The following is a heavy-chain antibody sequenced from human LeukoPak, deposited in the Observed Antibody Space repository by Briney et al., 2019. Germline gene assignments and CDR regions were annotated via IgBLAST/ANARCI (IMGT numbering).Heavy chain of an antibody. D-gene: IGHD3-22*01. V-gene: IGHV4-59*01. CDR1: GGSLSSYY. CDR2: IYYSGST. Sequence: SETLSLTCTVSGGSLSSYYWSWIRQPPGKGLEWIGYIYYSGSTNYNPSLKSRVTISVDTSKNQFSLKLSSVTAADTAVYYCARDRYDSSGYYHFFGYWGQGTLVTVSS. J-gene: IGHJ4*02. CDR3: ARDRYDSSGYYHFFGY.